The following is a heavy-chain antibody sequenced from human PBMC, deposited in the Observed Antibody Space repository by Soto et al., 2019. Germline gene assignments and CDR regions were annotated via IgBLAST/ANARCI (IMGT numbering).Heavy chain of an antibody. J-gene: IGHJ3*01. CDR2: VSPGGDVS. V-gene: IGHV3-23*01. CDR1: GFTFYSFV. CDR3: VRSAINATNCLGALDV. Sequence: LRLSCAASGFTFYSFVMIWVRQAPGTGLEWVSTVSPGGDVSHYTDSVKGRFTISRDNSRRTLHLHTVPLRAVNAPVYFCVRSAINATNCLGALDVGGQGTLVTVSS. D-gene: IGHD2-2*01.